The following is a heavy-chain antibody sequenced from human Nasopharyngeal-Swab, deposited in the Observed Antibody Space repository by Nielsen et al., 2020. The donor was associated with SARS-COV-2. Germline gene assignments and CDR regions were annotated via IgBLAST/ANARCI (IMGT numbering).Heavy chain of an antibody. CDR3: ARALGYSSA. D-gene: IGHD6-19*01. Sequence: SETLSLTCAVYGGSFSDYYWSWIRQPPGKGLEWIGEINHSGSTNYSPSLRSRVTISAHTSKNQVSLKLSSVTAADTAVYYCARALGYSSAWGQGTLVTVSS. J-gene: IGHJ5*02. CDR1: GGSFSDYY. CDR2: INHSGST. V-gene: IGHV4-34*01.